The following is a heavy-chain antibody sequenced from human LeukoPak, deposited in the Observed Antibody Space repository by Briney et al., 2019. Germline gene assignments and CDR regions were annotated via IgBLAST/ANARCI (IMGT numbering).Heavy chain of an antibody. CDR3: ASPRAFCSSTSCQTANGAFDI. Sequence: SVKVSCKASGGTFSSYTISWVRQAPGQGLEWMGRIIPILGIANYAQKFQGRVTITADKSTSTAYMELSSLRSEGTAVYYCASPRAFCSSTSCQTANGAFDIWGQGTMVTASS. D-gene: IGHD2-2*01. CDR2: IIPILGIA. CDR1: GGTFSSYT. J-gene: IGHJ3*02. V-gene: IGHV1-69*02.